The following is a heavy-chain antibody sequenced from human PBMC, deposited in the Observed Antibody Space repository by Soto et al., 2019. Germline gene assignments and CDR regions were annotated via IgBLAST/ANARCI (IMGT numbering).Heavy chain of an antibody. D-gene: IGHD3-22*01. CDR1: GGSINSGGYY. V-gene: IGHV4-31*03. Sequence: QVQLQESGPGLVKPSQTLSLTCTISGGSINSGGYYWSWIRQHPGKGLEWIGYISYSGSTYYNPSLKSRVTISVDTSKNQLSLKLSSETAADTAVYYCATSDYDSSGYYGGFDYWGQGTLVTVSS. CDR3: ATSDYDSSGYYGGFDY. J-gene: IGHJ4*02. CDR2: ISYSGST.